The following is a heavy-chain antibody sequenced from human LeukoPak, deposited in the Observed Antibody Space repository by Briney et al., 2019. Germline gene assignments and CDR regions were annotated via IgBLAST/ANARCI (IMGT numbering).Heavy chain of an antibody. V-gene: IGHV4-59*01. J-gene: IGHJ3*02. CDR3: ARVPQATYYDFWSGPVDAFDI. Sequence: PSETLSLTCTVSGGSISSYYWSWIRQPPGKGLEWIGYIYCSGSTNYNPSLKSRVTISVDTSKNQFSLKLSSVTAADTAVYYCARVPQATYYDFWSGPVDAFDIWGQGTMVTVSS. CDR1: GGSISSYY. CDR2: IYCSGST. D-gene: IGHD3-3*01.